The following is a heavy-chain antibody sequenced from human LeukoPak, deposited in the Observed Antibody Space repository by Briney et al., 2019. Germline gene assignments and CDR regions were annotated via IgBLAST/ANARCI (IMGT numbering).Heavy chain of an antibody. V-gene: IGHV4-59*08. CDR1: GGSISSYY. Sequence: ASETLSLTCTVSGGSISSYYWSWIRQPLGKGLEWIGDIYYSGSTNYNPSLKSRVTISVDTSKNQFSLRLSSVTAADTAVYYSARLASGSYGPLTPFDYWGQGTLVTVSS. J-gene: IGHJ4*02. CDR3: ARLASGSYGPLTPFDY. D-gene: IGHD1-26*01. CDR2: IYYSGST.